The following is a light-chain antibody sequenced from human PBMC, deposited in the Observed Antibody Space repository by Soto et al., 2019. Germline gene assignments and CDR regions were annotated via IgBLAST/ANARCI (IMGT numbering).Light chain of an antibody. V-gene: IGKV3-15*01. Sequence: EIVMTQAPATLSVSPGERATLSCRASQSVSNNLAWYQQQPGQAPRLLIYDASPRATGLPARFSGSGSGTEFTLTISSLQSEDFAVYYCHQYNNWPLTLDGGTKVEIK. CDR3: HQYNNWPLT. J-gene: IGKJ4*01. CDR1: QSVSNN. CDR2: DAS.